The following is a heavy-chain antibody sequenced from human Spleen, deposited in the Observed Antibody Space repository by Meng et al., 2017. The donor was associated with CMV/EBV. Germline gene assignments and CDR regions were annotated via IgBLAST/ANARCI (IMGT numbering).Heavy chain of an antibody. J-gene: IGHJ4*02. D-gene: IGHD3-10*01. CDR2: VYDTGST. CDR3: ARFHWFVYYFDY. V-gene: IGHV4-59*01. CDR1: SDSMSEYH. Sequence: SETLSLTCSVSSDSMSEYHWSWIRQAPGGGLEWIGHVYDTGSTHYNPSLTGRVTISVDPSERQVSLRLNSVTPADTAVYYCARFHWFVYYFDYWGQGTLVTVSS.